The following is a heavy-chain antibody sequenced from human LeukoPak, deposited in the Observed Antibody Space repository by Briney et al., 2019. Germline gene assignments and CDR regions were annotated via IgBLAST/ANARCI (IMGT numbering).Heavy chain of an antibody. J-gene: IGHJ5*02. Sequence: KASETLSLTCTVSDGAIAGYSWSWIRQAPGKGLEWIGYIYYSGDTKYNPSLQSRVIVSVDTSKNQFPLKLSSVSAADTAVYYCVRGPYGSGISNWFDPWGQGTQVIVSS. CDR1: DGAIAGYS. CDR2: IYYSGDT. CDR3: VRGPYGSGISNWFDP. V-gene: IGHV4-59*01. D-gene: IGHD3-10*01.